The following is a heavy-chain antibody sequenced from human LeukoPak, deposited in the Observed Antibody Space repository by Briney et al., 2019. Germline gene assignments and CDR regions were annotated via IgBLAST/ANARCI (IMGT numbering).Heavy chain of an antibody. CDR3: ARDFLVYYDSSGGAFDI. V-gene: IGHV3-7*01. CDR1: GFTFSSYW. D-gene: IGHD3-22*01. J-gene: IGHJ3*02. CDR2: IKQDGSEK. Sequence: GGSLRLSCAASGFTFSSYWMSWVRQAPGKGLEWVANIKQDGSEKYYVDSVKGRFTISRDNAKNSLYLQMNSLRAEDTAVYYCARDFLVYYDSSGGAFDIWGQGTMVTVSS.